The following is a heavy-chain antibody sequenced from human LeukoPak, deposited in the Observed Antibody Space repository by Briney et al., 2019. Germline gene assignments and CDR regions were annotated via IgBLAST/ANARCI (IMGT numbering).Heavy chain of an antibody. CDR2: ISSSSSYI. D-gene: IGHD2-2*01. J-gene: IGHJ4*02. CDR1: GFTFSTYA. V-gene: IGHV3-21*01. CDR3: ARGDQLLPRPAHADY. Sequence: GGSLRLSCAASGFTFSTYAMTWVRQAPGKGLEWVSSISSSSSYIYYADSVKGRFTISRDNAKNSLYLQMNSLRAEDTAVYYCARGDQLLPRPAHADYWGQGTLVTVSS.